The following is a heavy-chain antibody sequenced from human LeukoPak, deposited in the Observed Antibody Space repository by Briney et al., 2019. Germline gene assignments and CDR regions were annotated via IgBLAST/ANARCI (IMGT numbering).Heavy chain of an antibody. CDR2: IYYSGST. V-gene: IGHV4-30-4*01. J-gene: IGHJ4*02. CDR3: ARKGYSSGWYIDY. D-gene: IGHD6-19*01. CDR1: GGSISSGDYY. Sequence: SETLSLTCTVSGGSISSGDYYWSWIRQPPGKGLEWIGYIYYSGSTYYNPSLKSRVTISLDTSKNQFSLKLSSVTAADTAVYYCARKGYSSGWYIDYWGQGTLVTVSS.